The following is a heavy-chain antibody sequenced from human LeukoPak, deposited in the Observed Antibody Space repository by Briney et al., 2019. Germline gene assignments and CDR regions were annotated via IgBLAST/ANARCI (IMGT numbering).Heavy chain of an antibody. CDR2: ISSTGTTT. Sequence: GGSLRLSCAASGFTFSSYSMNWVRQAPGKGLEWVSSISSTGTTTSYADSVKGRFTISRDNAKTSLYLQMSSLRAEDTAVYYCARALPSTYYYFDYWGQGTLVTVSS. CDR1: GFTFSSYS. CDR3: ARALPSTYYYFDY. J-gene: IGHJ4*02. V-gene: IGHV3-48*04. D-gene: IGHD2-2*01.